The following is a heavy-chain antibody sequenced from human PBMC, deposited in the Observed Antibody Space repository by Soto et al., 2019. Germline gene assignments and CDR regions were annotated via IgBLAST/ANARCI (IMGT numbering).Heavy chain of an antibody. CDR2: IYHSGST. J-gene: IGHJ4*02. V-gene: IGHV4-39*01. CDR1: GGSIRSNNYY. Sequence: SETLSLTCTVSGGSIRSNNYYWGWIRQPPGKGLEWVGSIYHSGSTNYNPSLKSRVTLSVGTSKNQFSLKLSSVTDADTAVYYCASTVVTWGDYFDYWGQGTLVTVSS. D-gene: IGHD3-10*01. CDR3: ASTVVTWGDYFDY.